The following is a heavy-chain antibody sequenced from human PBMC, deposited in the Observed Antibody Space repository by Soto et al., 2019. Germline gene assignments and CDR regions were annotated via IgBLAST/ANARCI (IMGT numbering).Heavy chain of an antibody. J-gene: IGHJ4*02. Sequence: SVKVSCKASGGTFSSYAISWVRQAPGQGLEWMGGIIPIFGTANYAQKFQGRVTITADKSTSTAYMELSSLRSEDTAVYYCARDTVGAPDPSFDYWGQGTLVTVS. CDR2: IIPIFGTA. V-gene: IGHV1-69*06. D-gene: IGHD1-26*01. CDR1: GGTFSSYA. CDR3: ARDTVGAPDPSFDY.